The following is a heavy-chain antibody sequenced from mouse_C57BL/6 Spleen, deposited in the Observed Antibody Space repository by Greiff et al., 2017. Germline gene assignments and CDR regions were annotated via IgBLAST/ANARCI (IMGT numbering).Heavy chain of an antibody. CDR2: IWSGGST. CDR1: GFSLTSYG. V-gene: IGHV2-2*01. J-gene: IGHJ4*01. CDR3: ARKDEVVARDYAMDY. D-gene: IGHD1-1*01. Sequence: VKLVESGPGLVQPSQSLSITCTVSGFSLTSYGVHWVRQSPGEGLEWLGVIWSGGSTDNNAAFISRLSISKDNSKSQFFFKMNSLQADDTAIYYCARKDEVVARDYAMDYWGQGTSVTVSS.